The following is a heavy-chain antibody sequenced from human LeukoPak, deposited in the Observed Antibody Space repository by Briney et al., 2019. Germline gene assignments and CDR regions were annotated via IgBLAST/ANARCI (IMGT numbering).Heavy chain of an antibody. CDR2: IIPIFGTA. D-gene: IGHD6-13*01. V-gene: IGHV1-69*05. CDR3: ARDARYSSSPSYYYMDV. Sequence: SVKVSCKASGGTFSSYAISWVRQAPGQGLEWMGGIIPIFGTANYAQKFQGRVTITTDESTSTAYMELSSLRSEDTAVYYCARDARYSSSPSYYYMDVWGKGTTVTVSS. J-gene: IGHJ6*03. CDR1: GGTFSSYA.